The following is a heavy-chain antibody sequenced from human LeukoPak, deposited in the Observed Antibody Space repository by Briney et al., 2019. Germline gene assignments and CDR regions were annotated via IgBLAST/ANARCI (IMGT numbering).Heavy chain of an antibody. J-gene: IGHJ3*02. D-gene: IGHD2-2*01. CDR1: GFTFSSYA. V-gene: IGHV3-30*01. CDR2: ISYDGSNK. CDR3: ARVQRVVPAADDAFDI. Sequence: GGSLRLSCAASGFTFSSYAMHWVRQAPGKGLEWVAVISYDGSNKYYADSVKGRITISRDNSKNTLYLQMNSLRAEDTAVYYCARVQRVVPAADDAFDIWGQGTMVTVSS.